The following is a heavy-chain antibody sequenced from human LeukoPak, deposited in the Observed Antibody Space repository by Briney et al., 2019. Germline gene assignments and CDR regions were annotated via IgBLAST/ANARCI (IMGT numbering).Heavy chain of an antibody. D-gene: IGHD3-22*01. CDR2: IIPIFGTA. CDR3: ARARSPSSGYLLRDHNWFDP. J-gene: IGHJ5*02. Sequence: ASVKVSCKASGYTFTGYDINWVRQATGQGLEWMGGIIPIFGTANYAQKFQGRVTITTDESTSTAYMELSSLRSEDTAVYYCARARSPSSGYLLRDHNWFDPWGQGTLVTVSS. CDR1: GYTFTGYD. V-gene: IGHV1-69*05.